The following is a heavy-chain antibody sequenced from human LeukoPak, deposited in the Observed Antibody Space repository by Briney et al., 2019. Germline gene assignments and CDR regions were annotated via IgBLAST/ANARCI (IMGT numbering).Heavy chain of an antibody. CDR1: GYTFTGYY. CDR2: INPNSGGT. V-gene: IGHV1-2*02. Sequence: ASVKVSCKASGYTFTGYYMHWVRQAPGQGLEWMGWINPNSGGTYSAQKFQGRVTMTRDTSISTAYMELSRLRSDDTAVYYCARDKSGTTQGDSDYWGQGTLVTVSS. D-gene: IGHD1-1*01. CDR3: ARDKSGTTQGDSDY. J-gene: IGHJ4*02.